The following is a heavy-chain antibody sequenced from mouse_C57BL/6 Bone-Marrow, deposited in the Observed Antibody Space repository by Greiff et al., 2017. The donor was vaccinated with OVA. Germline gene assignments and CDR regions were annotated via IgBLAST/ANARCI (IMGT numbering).Heavy chain of an antibody. Sequence: QVQLQQPGAELVMPGASVKLSCKASGYTFTSYWMHWVKQRPGQGLEGMGEIDPSDSYTTYNQKFKGKSTLTVDKSSSTAYMQLSSLTSEDSAVYYCARELLPYFDYWGQGTTLTVSS. CDR1: GYTFTSYW. CDR3: ARELLPYFDY. J-gene: IGHJ2*01. CDR2: IDPSDSYT. D-gene: IGHD1-1*01. V-gene: IGHV1-69*01.